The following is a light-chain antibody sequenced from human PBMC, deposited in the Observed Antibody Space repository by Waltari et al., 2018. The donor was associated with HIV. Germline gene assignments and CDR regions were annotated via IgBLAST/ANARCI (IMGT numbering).Light chain of an antibody. J-gene: IGKJ4*01. V-gene: IGKV3-15*01. CDR3: QQYNNWPPLT. CDR2: GAS. Sequence: EIVMTQSPATLSVSPGERATLSCRASPSVSSTLAWYQQKPGQAPRLLIYGASTRATGIPARFSGSGSGTEFNLTISSLQSEDCAVYYCQQYNNWPPLTFGGGTKVEIK. CDR1: PSVSST.